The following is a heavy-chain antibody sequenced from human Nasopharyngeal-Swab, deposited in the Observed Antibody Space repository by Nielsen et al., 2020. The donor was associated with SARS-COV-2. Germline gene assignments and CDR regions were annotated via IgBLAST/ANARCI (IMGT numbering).Heavy chain of an antibody. Sequence: GESLKISCAASGFTFSSYAMHWVRQAPGKGLEWVAVISYDGSNKYYADSVKGRFTISRDNSKNTLYLQMNSLGAEDTAVYYCARDPDSRDGSTFDYWGQGTLVTVSS. J-gene: IGHJ4*02. CDR2: ISYDGSNK. CDR3: ARDPDSRDGSTFDY. D-gene: IGHD5-24*01. CDR1: GFTFSSYA. V-gene: IGHV3-30-3*01.